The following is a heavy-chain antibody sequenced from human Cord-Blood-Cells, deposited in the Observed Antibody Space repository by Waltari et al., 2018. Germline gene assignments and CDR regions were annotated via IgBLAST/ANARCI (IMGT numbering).Heavy chain of an antibody. CDR2: INHSGSN. J-gene: IGHJ3*02. CDR1: GGSFSGYY. D-gene: IGHD6-13*01. CDR3: ARRKRIAPRTGAFDI. V-gene: IGHV4-34*01. Sequence: QVQLQQWGAGLLKPSETLSLTCAVYGGSFSGYYWSWIRQPPGKGLEWIGEINHSGSNNYNPSLKSRVTISVDTSKNQFSLKLSSVTAADTAVYYCARRKRIAPRTGAFDIWGQGTMVTVSS.